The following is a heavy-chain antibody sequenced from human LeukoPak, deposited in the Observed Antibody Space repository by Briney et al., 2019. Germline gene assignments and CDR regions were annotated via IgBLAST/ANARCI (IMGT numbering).Heavy chain of an antibody. J-gene: IGHJ6*03. CDR3: AKWDENFYYMDV. V-gene: IGHV3-23*01. Sequence: PGGSLRLSCSASLFTLKRYAISCVRQAPRKGLEWVSSISGSGGGTFYASSVRGRFTISRDNSKDTVFPRMDRLRAELTARYYCAKWDENFYYMDVWGQGTTVTVSS. D-gene: IGHD1-26*01. CDR2: ISGSGGGT. CDR1: LFTLKRYA.